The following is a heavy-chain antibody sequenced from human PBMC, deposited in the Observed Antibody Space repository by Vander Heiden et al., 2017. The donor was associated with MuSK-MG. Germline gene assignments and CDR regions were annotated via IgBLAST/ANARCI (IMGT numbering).Heavy chain of an antibody. CDR2: INPSGGST. V-gene: IGHV1-46*03. CDR3: ARDRYPAGVATSYYFDY. J-gene: IGHJ4*02. D-gene: IGHD5-12*01. CDR1: GYTFTSYY. Sequence: QVQLVQSGAEVKKPGASVTVSCKASGYTFTSYYMHWVRQAPGQGLEWMGIINPSGGSTSYAQKFQGRVTMTRDTSTSTVYMELSSLRSEDTAVYYCARDRYPAGVATSYYFDYWGQGTLVTVSS.